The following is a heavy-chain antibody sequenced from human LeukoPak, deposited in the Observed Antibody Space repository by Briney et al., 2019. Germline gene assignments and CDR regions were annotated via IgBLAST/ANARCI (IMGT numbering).Heavy chain of an antibody. J-gene: IGHJ4*02. Sequence: GRSLRLSCAASGFTFDDHAMHGVRQAPGRGRGWVSGISGNSGSIGYAHSVKGPFIISRDNAKNSLYLLMSSLTREDTASYYCARGGYRGYPHYFDYWGQGTLVTVSS. CDR3: ARGGYRGYPHYFDY. CDR1: GFTFDDHA. D-gene: IGHD5-12*01. V-gene: IGHV3-9*01. CDR2: ISGNSGSI.